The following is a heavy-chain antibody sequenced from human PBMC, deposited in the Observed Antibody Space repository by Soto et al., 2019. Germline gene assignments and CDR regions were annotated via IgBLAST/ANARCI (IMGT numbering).Heavy chain of an antibody. CDR3: ARVEGRYYDFWSGYFTQRHWFDP. CDR2: IYYSGST. Sequence: SETLSLTCTVSGGSISSSSYYWGWIRQPPGKGLEWIGYIYYSGSTNYNPSLKSRVTISVDTSKNQFSLKLSSVTAADTAVYYCARVEGRYYDFWSGYFTQRHWFDPWGQGTLVTVSS. D-gene: IGHD3-3*01. J-gene: IGHJ5*02. V-gene: IGHV4-61*05. CDR1: GGSISSSSYY.